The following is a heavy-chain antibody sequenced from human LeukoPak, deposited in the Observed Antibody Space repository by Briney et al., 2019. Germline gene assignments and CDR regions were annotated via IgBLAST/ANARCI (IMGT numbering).Heavy chain of an antibody. CDR1: GFTFSSYW. J-gene: IGHJ4*02. D-gene: IGHD6-13*01. Sequence: GGSLRLSCAASGFTFSSYWMSWVRQAPGKGLEWVANIKQDGSEKYYVDSVKGRFTISRDNAKNSLYLQMNSLRAEDTAVYYCARDLDSSTWYRGFDYRGQGTLATVSS. CDR2: IKQDGSEK. CDR3: ARDLDSSTWYRGFDY. V-gene: IGHV3-7*01.